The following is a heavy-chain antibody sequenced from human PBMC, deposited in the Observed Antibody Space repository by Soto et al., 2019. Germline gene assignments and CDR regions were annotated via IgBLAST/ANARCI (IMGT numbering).Heavy chain of an antibody. CDR2: IYPGDSDT. CDR3: ARQRDVTIFGVVDYYYYGMDV. CDR1: GYSFTGYW. Sequence: XESLKISCKGSGYSFTGYWIGWVRQMPGKGLEWMGIIYPGDSDTRYSPSFQGQVTISADKSISTAYLQWSSLKASDTAMYYCARQRDVTIFGVVDYYYYGMDVWGQGTTVTVSS. D-gene: IGHD3-3*01. V-gene: IGHV5-51*01. J-gene: IGHJ6*02.